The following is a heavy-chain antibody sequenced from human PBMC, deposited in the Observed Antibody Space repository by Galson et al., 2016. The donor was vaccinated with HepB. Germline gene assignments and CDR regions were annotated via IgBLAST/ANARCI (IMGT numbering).Heavy chain of an antibody. Sequence: SLRLSCAAPGFNFDDYGMHWVRLGPGKGLEWVSGISWNSARITYAASVKGRFTISRDDAKNSLYLQMKSLRDEDTAVYYSVRASPTYYYDLWGQGTLVAVSS. J-gene: IGHJ4*02. CDR1: GFNFDDYG. D-gene: IGHD3-22*01. V-gene: IGHV3-9*01. CDR2: ISWNSARI. CDR3: VRASPTYYYDL.